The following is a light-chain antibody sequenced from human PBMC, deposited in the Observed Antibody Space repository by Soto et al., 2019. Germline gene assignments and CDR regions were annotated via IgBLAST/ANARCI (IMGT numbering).Light chain of an antibody. J-gene: IGKJ1*01. CDR2: GAS. CDR1: LGISSY. CDR3: QQYNKYPQT. V-gene: IGKV3-15*01. Sequence: ILMTQSPATLSVSPGERVTLSCRASLGISSYLAWYQQRPGKAPRLLIYGASTRQTGVPTRFSGSGSGTEFTLTISCLQSEDLAVYHCQQYNKYPQTFGQGTKVDIK.